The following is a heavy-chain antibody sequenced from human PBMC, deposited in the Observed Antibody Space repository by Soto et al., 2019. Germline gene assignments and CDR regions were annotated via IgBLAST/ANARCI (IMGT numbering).Heavy chain of an antibody. CDR3: GRIIGDNSVES. CDR1: GCGGIITYF. D-gene: IGHD3-10*01. J-gene: IGHJ4*02. Sequence: SWTXSVTCVFSGCGGIITYFFFCIRQPPGKGLECIGSVHHDGNAYYPPSVLGRVTISVDTANNQVSLSLRSVTAEDTATYYCGRIIGDNSVESWGQGIPV. CDR2: VHHDGNA. V-gene: IGHV4-38-2*01.